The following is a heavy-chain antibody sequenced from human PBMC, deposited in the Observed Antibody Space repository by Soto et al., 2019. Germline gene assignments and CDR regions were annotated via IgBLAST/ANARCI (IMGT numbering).Heavy chain of an antibody. D-gene: IGHD5-12*01. CDR3: ARDRDGYNYYYVMDV. CDR1: GFTFSSYV. Sequence: GGSLRLSCAASGFTFSSYVIHWVRQAPGKGLEWVAVISYDGSNKYYADSVKGRFTISKDNSKNTLYLQMNSLRAEDTAVYYCARDRDGYNYYYVMDVWGQGTTVTVS. J-gene: IGHJ6*02. CDR2: ISYDGSNK. V-gene: IGHV3-30-3*01.